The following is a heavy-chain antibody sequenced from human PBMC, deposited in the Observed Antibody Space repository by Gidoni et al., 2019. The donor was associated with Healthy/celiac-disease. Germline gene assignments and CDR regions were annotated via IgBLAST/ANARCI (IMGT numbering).Heavy chain of an antibody. J-gene: IGHJ4*02. D-gene: IGHD3-16*01. CDR2: IYYSGRT. CDR1: GGSISSGYYY. Sequence: QVQLQESGPGLVKPSQTLSLTCTVSGGSISSGYYYWSWIRQPPGKGLEWIGYIYYSGRTYYNPSLKSRVTISVDTSKNQFSLKLSSVTAADTAVYYCARGYYSDHLDYWGQGTLVTVSS. V-gene: IGHV4-30-4*01. CDR3: ARGYYSDHLDY.